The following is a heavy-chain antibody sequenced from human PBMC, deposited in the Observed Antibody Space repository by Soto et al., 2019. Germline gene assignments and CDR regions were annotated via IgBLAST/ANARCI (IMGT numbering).Heavy chain of an antibody. CDR3: ARYWSIVSAGATWAG. D-gene: IGHD6-13*01. V-gene: IGHV1-2*02. Sequence: QVQLVQSGAEVKKPGASVKVSCKASGYTFTGYYMHWVRQAPGQGLEWMGWINHNSGGTNYAQKYQGRVTMTRDTSISLDYMALSRLRSDDTAVYYCARYWSIVSAGATWAGWGQGPLVTVSS. CDR1: GYTFTGYY. J-gene: IGHJ4*02. CDR2: INHNSGGT.